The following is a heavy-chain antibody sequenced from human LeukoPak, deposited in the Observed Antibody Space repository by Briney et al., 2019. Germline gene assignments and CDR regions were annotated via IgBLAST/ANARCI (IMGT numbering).Heavy chain of an antibody. CDR3: AGGVADYYYYGMDV. CDR2: IYYSGST. V-gene: IGHV4-59*12. J-gene: IGHJ6*04. CDR1: GGSISSYY. Sequence: SETLSLTCTVSGGSISSYYWSWIRQPPGKGLEWIGYIYYSGSTNYNPSLKSRVTISVDTSKNQFSLKLSSVTAADTAVYYCAGGVADYYYYGMDVWGKGTTVTVSS. D-gene: IGHD6-19*01.